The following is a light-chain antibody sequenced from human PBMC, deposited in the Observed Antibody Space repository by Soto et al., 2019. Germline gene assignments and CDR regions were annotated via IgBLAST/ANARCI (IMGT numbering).Light chain of an antibody. J-gene: IGKJ4*01. V-gene: IGKV1-27*01. Sequence: DIQMTQSPSSLSASLGDRVTITCRASQGIAKSLAWYQQRPGKVPKLLIYGASTLKSGVASRFSGSGSGTYFPLTISSLQPEDVAHYCRQRYDGVPLTFGGGTKVEIK. CDR2: GAS. CDR3: QRYDGVPLT. CDR1: QGIAKS.